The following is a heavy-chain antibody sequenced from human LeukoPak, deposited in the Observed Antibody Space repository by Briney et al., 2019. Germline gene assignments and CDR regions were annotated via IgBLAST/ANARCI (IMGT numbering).Heavy chain of an antibody. Sequence: AASVKVSCKASGYTFTNYGISWVRQAPGQGLEWMGWISVYNGNTNYAQKLQGRVTMTTDTSTSTAYMELRSLRSDDTAVYYCARHGGNSLVLLPVDYWGQGTLVTVSS. CDR3: ARHGGNSLVLLPVDY. D-gene: IGHD4-23*01. CDR2: ISVYNGNT. J-gene: IGHJ4*02. CDR1: GYTFTNYG. V-gene: IGHV1-18*04.